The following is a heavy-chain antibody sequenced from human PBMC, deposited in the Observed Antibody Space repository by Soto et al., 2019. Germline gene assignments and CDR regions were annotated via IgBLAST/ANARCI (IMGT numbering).Heavy chain of an antibody. CDR2: IYYSGST. CDR3: ARHASGYSSSWLYNWFDP. J-gene: IGHJ5*02. Sequence: SEALSLTCTVSGGSISSSSYYWGWIRQPPGKGLEWIGSIYYSGSTYYNPSLKSRVTISVDTSKSQFSLKLSSVTAADTAVYYCARHASGYSSSWLYNWFDPWGQGTQVTVSS. V-gene: IGHV4-39*01. D-gene: IGHD6-13*01. CDR1: GGSISSSSYY.